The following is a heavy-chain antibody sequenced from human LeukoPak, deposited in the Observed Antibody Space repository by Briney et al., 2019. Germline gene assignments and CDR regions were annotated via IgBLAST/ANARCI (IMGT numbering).Heavy chain of an antibody. V-gene: IGHV4-59*08. J-gene: IGHJ4*02. CDR1: GGSINSHY. CDR3: VRRDNTGWNYFDH. CDR2: IYYSERT. D-gene: IGHD6-19*01. Sequence: SGTLSLTCTVSGGSINSHYWSWIRQPPGKGLQWIGDIYYSERTNYSPSLRSRVTVSVDTSKNQLSLKLTSVLAADTAMYYCVRRDNTGWNYFDHWGQGILVTVSS.